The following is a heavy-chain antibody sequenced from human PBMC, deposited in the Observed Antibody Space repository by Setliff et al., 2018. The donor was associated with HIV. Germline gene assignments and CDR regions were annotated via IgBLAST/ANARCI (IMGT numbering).Heavy chain of an antibody. D-gene: IGHD7-27*01. CDR1: GGSFSDYY. J-gene: IGHJ4*02. CDR3: AKLTPFDY. V-gene: IGHV4-34*01. CDR2: INHSGST. Sequence: SETLSLTCAVYGGSFSDYYWNWIRQPPWKGLEWIGEINHSGSTNYNPSLKSRVTISLDTSKNQFSLKLSSVTAADTAVYYCAKLTPFDYWGQGTLVTVSS.